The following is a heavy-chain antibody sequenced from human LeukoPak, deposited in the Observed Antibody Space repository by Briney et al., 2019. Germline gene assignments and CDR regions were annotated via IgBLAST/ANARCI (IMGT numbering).Heavy chain of an antibody. CDR1: GGSFSCYY. J-gene: IGHJ4*02. D-gene: IGHD3-22*01. Sequence: SATLSLTCAVYGGSFSCYYWSWIRPPPGKGLEWIGEINHSGSTNYNPSLKSRVTISVDTSKNQFSLKLSSLTAADTAVYYCARGPDYYDSSGSFDYWGQGTLVTVSS. CDR3: ARGPDYYDSSGSFDY. V-gene: IGHV4-34*01. CDR2: INHSGST.